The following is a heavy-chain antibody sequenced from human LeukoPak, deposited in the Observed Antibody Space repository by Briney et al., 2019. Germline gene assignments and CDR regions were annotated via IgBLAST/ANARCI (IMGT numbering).Heavy chain of an antibody. V-gene: IGHV4-59*11. D-gene: IGHD3-3*01. CDR2: VHYSGTT. Sequence: ASETLSLTCTVSDGSITNHDWSWVRQSPGKGLEFIGYVHYSGTTHYNPSLKSRVTISVDTSKNQFSLKLSSVTAADTAVYYCAREAHITIFGVAYYYMDVWGKGTTVTVSS. J-gene: IGHJ6*03. CDR1: DGSITNHD. CDR3: AREAHITIFGVAYYYMDV.